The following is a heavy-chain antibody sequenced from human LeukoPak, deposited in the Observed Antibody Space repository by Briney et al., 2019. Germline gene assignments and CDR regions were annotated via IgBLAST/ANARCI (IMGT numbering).Heavy chain of an antibody. J-gene: IGHJ4*02. CDR1: GYTFTSYA. V-gene: IGHV1-3*01. Sequence: ASVKVSCKASGYTFTSYAMHWVRQAPGQRLEWMGWMNAGNGNTKYSQKFQGRVTITRHTSASTAYMELSSLRSEDTAVYYCASALVRGVIIGILGYWGQGTLVTVSS. CDR2: MNAGNGNT. D-gene: IGHD3-10*01. CDR3: ASALVRGVIIGILGY.